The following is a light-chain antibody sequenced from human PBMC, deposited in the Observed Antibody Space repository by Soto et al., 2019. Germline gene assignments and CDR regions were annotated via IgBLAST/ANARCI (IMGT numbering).Light chain of an antibody. J-gene: IGLJ3*02. CDR1: SSNIGSNY. V-gene: IGLV1-47*01. CDR3: AAWDDSLSGWV. CDR2: RNN. Sequence: QSVLTQPPSASGTPGQRVTISCSGSSSNIGSNYVYWYQQLPGTAPQLLIYRNNQRPSGVPDRCSGSKSGTSASLAIIGLRSEDEADYYCAAWDDSLSGWVFGGGTKLTVL.